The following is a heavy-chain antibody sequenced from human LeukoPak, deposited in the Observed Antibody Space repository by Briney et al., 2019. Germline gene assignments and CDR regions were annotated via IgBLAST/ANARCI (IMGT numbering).Heavy chain of an antibody. CDR1: GDSVSSNSAA. Sequence: SQTLSLTCAISGDSVSSNSAAWNWIRQSPSRGLEWLGRTYYRSKWYNDYAVSVKSRITINPDTSKNQFSLQLNSVTPEDTAVYYCARARIAAAVWGTRHYYYGMDVWGQGTTVTVSS. D-gene: IGHD6-13*01. CDR3: ARARIAAAVWGTRHYYYGMDV. V-gene: IGHV6-1*01. CDR2: TYYRSKWYN. J-gene: IGHJ6*02.